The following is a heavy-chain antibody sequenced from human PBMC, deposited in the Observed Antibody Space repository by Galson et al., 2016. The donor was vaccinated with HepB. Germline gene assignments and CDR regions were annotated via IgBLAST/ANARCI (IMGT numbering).Heavy chain of an antibody. J-gene: IGHJ4*02. Sequence: CAISGDSVSSNSAAWNWIRQSPSRGLEWLGRTYYRAKWDNDYAVAVKSRRTINVDTSKNQFSLQLNPLTPEDTAVYYCAREYSTGYYERFLAKRARRGFDYWGQGTLVTVSS. CDR1: GDSVSSNSAA. CDR3: AREYSTGYYERFLAKRARRGFDY. CDR2: TYYRAKWDN. V-gene: IGHV6-1*01. D-gene: IGHD6-19*01.